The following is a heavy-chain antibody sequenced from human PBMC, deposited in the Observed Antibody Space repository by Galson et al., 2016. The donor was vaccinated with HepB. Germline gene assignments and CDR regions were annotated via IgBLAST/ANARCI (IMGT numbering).Heavy chain of an antibody. D-gene: IGHD2-8*02. J-gene: IGHJ3*02. V-gene: IGHV3-7*03. CDR3: TRPLFWWLSAGGFVI. Sequence: SLRLSCAASGFTFNNYWMSWVRQAPGKGLEWVASIKQDGSEKYSVDSVKGRFTISRDNAKKSLYLQMNSLRADDTAVYYCTRPLFWWLSAGGFVIWGQGTMVTVSS. CDR2: IKQDGSEK. CDR1: GFTFNNYW.